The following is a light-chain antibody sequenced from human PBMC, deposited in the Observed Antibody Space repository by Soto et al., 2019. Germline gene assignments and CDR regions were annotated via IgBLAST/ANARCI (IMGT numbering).Light chain of an antibody. CDR3: QHYGGSFI. Sequence: EIVVTQSPGTLSLSPGEGATVSCRVSQSINSKSLVWYQRKCGQAPRLLIYHTSARATGIPDRFSGSGSGTDCTLSISGLEPEDLSVYYCQHYGGSFIFGPGTKVDF. CDR1: QSINSKS. J-gene: IGKJ3*01. CDR2: HTS. V-gene: IGKV3-20*01.